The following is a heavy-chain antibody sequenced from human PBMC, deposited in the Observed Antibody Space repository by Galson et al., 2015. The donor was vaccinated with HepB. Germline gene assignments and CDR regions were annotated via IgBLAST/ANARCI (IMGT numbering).Heavy chain of an antibody. D-gene: IGHD6-19*01. Sequence: KVSCKASGYISITHDINWVRQTTGQGLEWMGWMNPESGNVGYAQNFKGRVSMTRNTSIRTAYMELNSLTVDDTAVYYCARGTKGRDWYAFDFWGQGTLVTVSS. CDR2: MNPESGNV. CDR3: ARGTKGRDWYAFDF. J-gene: IGHJ4*02. V-gene: IGHV1-8*01. CDR1: GYISITHD.